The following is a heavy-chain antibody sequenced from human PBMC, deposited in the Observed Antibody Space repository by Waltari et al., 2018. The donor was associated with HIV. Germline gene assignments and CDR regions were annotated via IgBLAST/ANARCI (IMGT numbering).Heavy chain of an antibody. D-gene: IGHD6-19*01. J-gene: IGHJ4*02. V-gene: IGHV1-2*02. CDR3: ARDQGGIAVAGTPGDY. CDR1: GYTFTGYY. CDR2: INPNSGGT. Sequence: QVQLVQSGAEVKKPGASVKVSCKASGYTFTGYYMHWVRQAPGQGLEWRGWINPNSGGTNYAQKFQGRVTMTRDTSSSTAYMELSRLRSDDTAVYYCARDQGGIAVAGTPGDYWGQGTLVTVSS.